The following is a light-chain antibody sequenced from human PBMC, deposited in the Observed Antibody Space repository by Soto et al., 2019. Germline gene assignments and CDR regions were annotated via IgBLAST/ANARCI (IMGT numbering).Light chain of an antibody. Sequence: QSALTQPRSVSGSPGQSVTISCTGTSSDVGGFNSVSWYQQHPGKAPKLTIYDVNKRPSGVPDRFSGSKSGSTASLTISGLQAEDGADYYCCSYAGSYSYAFATGTKVTVL. J-gene: IGLJ1*01. CDR1: SSDVGGFNS. CDR3: CSYAGSYSYA. V-gene: IGLV2-11*01. CDR2: DVN.